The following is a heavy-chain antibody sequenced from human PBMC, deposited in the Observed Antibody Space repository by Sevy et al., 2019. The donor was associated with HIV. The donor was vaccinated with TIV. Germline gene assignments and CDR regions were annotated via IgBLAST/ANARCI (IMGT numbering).Heavy chain of an antibody. CDR2: INHSERT. J-gene: IGHJ6*02. CDR3: ASLFYYYDSSGYYTGVDYGMDV. V-gene: IGHV4-34*01. D-gene: IGHD3-22*01. Sequence: SETLSLTCAVSGGSFSGYYWSWIRQPPGKGLEWVGEINHSERTNYNPSLKSRVTISVDTSTTQFALKLSSVTAADTVMYDCASLFYYYDSSGYYTGVDYGMDVWGQGTTVTVSS. CDR1: GGSFSGYY.